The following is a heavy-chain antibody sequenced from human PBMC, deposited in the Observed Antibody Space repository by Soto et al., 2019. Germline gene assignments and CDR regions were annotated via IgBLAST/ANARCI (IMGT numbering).Heavy chain of an antibody. CDR2: IYYSGST. V-gene: IGHV4-59*01. CDR3: ARADGMSAPDY. CDR1: GGSISSYY. Sequence: QVQLQESGPGLVKPSETLSLTCTVSGGSISSYYWSWIRQPPGKGLEWIGYIYYSGSTNYNPSLKSRVTISVDTSKTQFSLKLSSVTAADTAVYSCARADGMSAPDYWGQGTLVTVSS. J-gene: IGHJ4*02.